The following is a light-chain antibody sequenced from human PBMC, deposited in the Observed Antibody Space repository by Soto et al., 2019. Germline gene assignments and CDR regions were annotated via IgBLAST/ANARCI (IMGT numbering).Light chain of an antibody. CDR2: RNN. CDR3: AAWDDSLSALYV. Sequence: QSVLTQPPSASVTPGQRVTISCCGSSSNIGSNYVYWYQQLPGTAPKLLIYRNNQRPSGVPDRFSGSKSGTSASLAISGLRSEDEADYYCAAWDDSLSALYVFGTGTKVTVL. V-gene: IGLV1-47*01. CDR1: SSNIGSNY. J-gene: IGLJ1*01.